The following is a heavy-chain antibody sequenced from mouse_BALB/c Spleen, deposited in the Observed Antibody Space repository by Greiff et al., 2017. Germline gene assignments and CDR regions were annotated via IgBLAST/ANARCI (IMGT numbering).Heavy chain of an antibody. CDR1: GYTFTSYW. CDR2: INPSNGRT. V-gene: IGHV1S81*02. J-gene: IGHJ3*01. D-gene: IGHD2-4*01. Sequence: QVQLQQPGAELVKPGASVKLSCKASGYTFTSYWMHWVKQRPGQGLEWIGEINPSNGRTNYNEKFKSKATLTVDKSSSTAYMQLSSLTSEDSAVYYCARIYYDYDVAWFAYWGQGTLVTVSA. CDR3: ARIYYDYDVAWFAY.